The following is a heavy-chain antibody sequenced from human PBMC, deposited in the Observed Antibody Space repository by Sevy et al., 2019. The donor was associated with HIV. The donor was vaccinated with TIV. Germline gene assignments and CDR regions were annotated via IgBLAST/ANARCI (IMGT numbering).Heavy chain of an antibody. D-gene: IGHD3-3*01. CDR3: AKAPYYDFWSHNYNNWFDP. Sequence: GGSLRLSCVASGFRFSAFDMAWVRQAAGEGLEWVSGINCGGGSTYYRNSVKGRFTVSRDNSKNTVYLQMNSLRADDTAVYYCAKAPYYDFWSHNYNNWFDPWGQGTLVTVSS. CDR2: INCGGGST. V-gene: IGHV3-23*01. CDR1: GFRFSAFD. J-gene: IGHJ5*02.